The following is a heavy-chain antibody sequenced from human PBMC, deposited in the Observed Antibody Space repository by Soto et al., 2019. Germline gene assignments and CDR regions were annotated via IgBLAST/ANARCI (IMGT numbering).Heavy chain of an antibody. CDR3: ARDYGDYGYYYYGMDV. D-gene: IGHD4-17*01. CDR2: TYYRSKWYN. CDR1: GDSVSSNSAA. Sequence: SQTHSLTCAISGDSVSSNSAAWNWIRQSPSRGLEWLGRTYYRSKWYNDYAVSVKSRITINPDTSKNQFSLQLNSVTPEDTAVYYCARDYGDYGYYYYGMDVWGQGTTVTVSS. V-gene: IGHV6-1*01. J-gene: IGHJ6*02.